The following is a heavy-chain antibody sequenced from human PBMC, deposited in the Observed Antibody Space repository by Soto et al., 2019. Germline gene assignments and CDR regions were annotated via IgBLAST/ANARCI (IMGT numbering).Heavy chain of an antibody. CDR3: ARDWGGYSSSSPSWFDP. Sequence: ASVKVSCKASGGTFSSDAISWVRQAPGQGLEWMGGIIPIFGTASYAQKFQGRVTITADESTSTAYMELSSLRSEDTAVYYCARDWGGYSSSSPSWFDPWGQGTLVTVSS. V-gene: IGHV1-69*13. CDR2: IIPIFGTA. D-gene: IGHD6-6*01. CDR1: GGTFSSDA. J-gene: IGHJ5*02.